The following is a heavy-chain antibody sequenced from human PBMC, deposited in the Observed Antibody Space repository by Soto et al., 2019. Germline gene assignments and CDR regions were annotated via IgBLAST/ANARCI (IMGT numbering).Heavy chain of an antibody. CDR3: ARMPTGDY. CDR2: IYSGGST. D-gene: IGHD1-1*01. V-gene: IGHV3-53*01. J-gene: IGHJ4*02. CDR1: GFTVSSTY. Sequence: EVQLVESGGGLIQPGGSLRLSCAASGFTVSSTYMSWVRQAPGKGLEWLSVIYSGGSTYHADSVKGRFTISRDNSKNTLYLQMNCLRAEDTAVYYCARMPTGDYWGQGTLVTVSS.